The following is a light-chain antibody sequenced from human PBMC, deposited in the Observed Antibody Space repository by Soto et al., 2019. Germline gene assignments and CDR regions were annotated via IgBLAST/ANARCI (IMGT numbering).Light chain of an antibody. CDR3: QQYNNWPPWT. V-gene: IGKV3-15*01. J-gene: IGKJ1*01. CDR2: GAS. CDR1: QSVSSN. Sequence: EIVMTQSPATLSVSPGERATLSCRASQSVSSNLAWYQQKPGQAPRLLIYGASTRATGIPVRFSGSESGTEFPLTISSLQSEDFAVYYCQQYNNWPPWTFGQGTKVEIK.